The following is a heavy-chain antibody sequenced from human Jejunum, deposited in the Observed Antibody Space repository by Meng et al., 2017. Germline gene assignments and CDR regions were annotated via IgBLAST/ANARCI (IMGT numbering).Heavy chain of an antibody. V-gene: IGHV3-23*01. CDR1: GFTFSSYV. J-gene: IGHJ4*02. Sequence: GGSLRLSCAGSGFTFSSYVMNCVRQAPGKGLEWVSSISSSGGRTNYAESVKGRFTSFRDNSKNTLYLQMNNLRAEDTAVYHCAKRAGTIFYNSSGYEFDNWGQGTLVTVSS. CDR2: ISSSGGRT. CDR3: AKRAGTIFYNSSGYEFDN. D-gene: IGHD3-22*01.